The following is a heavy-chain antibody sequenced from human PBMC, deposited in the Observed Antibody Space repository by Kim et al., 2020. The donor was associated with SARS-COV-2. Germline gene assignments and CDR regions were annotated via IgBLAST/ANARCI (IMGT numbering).Heavy chain of an antibody. CDR3: ARDRIGGHGAFVA. CDR2: ISFDGSFI. J-gene: IGHJ3*01. Sequence: GGSLRLSCADSGFTFSRPPMHWVRQAPGKGLEWVALISFDGSFIRSGDSAKGRFTISRDNSRNTLYLHMNSLSTGDTAAYYCARDRIGGHGAFVAWGQGT. CDR1: GFTFSRPP. V-gene: IGHV3-30*04.